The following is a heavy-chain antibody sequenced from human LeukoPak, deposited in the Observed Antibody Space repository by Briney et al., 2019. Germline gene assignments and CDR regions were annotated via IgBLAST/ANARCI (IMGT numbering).Heavy chain of an antibody. V-gene: IGHV3-15*01. J-gene: IGHJ3*02. Sequence: GGSLRLSCEASGFSFTNTWMSWVRQAPGKGLEWVGRVKSKVDDGTTDYAAPVQGRFTISRDDSKNTLSLQMNSLKTEDTAVYYCTTAPYYYDSSGYSDAFDIWGQGTMVTVSS. CDR3: TTAPYYYDSSGYSDAFDI. D-gene: IGHD3-22*01. CDR2: VKSKVDDGTT. CDR1: GFSFTNTW.